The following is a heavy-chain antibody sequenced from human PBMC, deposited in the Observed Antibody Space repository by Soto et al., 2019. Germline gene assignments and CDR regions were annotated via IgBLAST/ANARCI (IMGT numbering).Heavy chain of an antibody. CDR2: FDPEDGET. J-gene: IGHJ4*02. CDR1: GYTLTELS. Sequence: GASVKVSCKVSGYTLTELSMHWVRQALGKGLEWMGGFDPEDGETIYAQKFQGRVTMTEDTSTDTAYMELSSLRSEDTAVYYCATYIDWLSPYYFDYWGQGTLVTVS. CDR3: ATYIDWLSPYYFDY. D-gene: IGHD3-9*01. V-gene: IGHV1-24*01.